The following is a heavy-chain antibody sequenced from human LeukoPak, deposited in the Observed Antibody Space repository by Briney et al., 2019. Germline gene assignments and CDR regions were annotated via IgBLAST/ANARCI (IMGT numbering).Heavy chain of an antibody. D-gene: IGHD1-26*01. V-gene: IGHV3-21*04. Sequence: GGSLRLSCVASGFTFSDYTMNWVRQAPGKGLEGVSSIKHSDNYRYYADSVAGRFTISTDDAQSSLYLQMNSLRAEDTAIYYCARSRSRSMNDINFLYWGQGSLVTVSS. CDR2: IKHSDNYR. CDR1: GFTFSDYT. J-gene: IGHJ4*02. CDR3: ARSRSRSMNDINFLY.